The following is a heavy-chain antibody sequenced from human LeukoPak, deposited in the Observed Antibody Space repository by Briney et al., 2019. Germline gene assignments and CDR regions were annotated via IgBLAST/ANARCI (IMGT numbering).Heavy chain of an antibody. Sequence: ASVKLSCKASGYTFTSYGISWVRQAPGQGIEWMGWISAYNGNTNYAQKLQGRVTMTTDTSTSTAYMELRSLRSDDTAVYYCARAGAVAGQRAFDYWGQGTLVTVSS. V-gene: IGHV1-18*01. CDR3: ARAGAVAGQRAFDY. CDR1: GYTFTSYG. J-gene: IGHJ4*02. D-gene: IGHD6-19*01. CDR2: ISAYNGNT.